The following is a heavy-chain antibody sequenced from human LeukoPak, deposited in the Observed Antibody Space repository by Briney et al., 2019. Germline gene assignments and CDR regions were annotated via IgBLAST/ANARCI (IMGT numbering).Heavy chain of an antibody. CDR1: GLTFSSYG. CDR2: ISYDGSNK. D-gene: IGHD3-10*01. J-gene: IGHJ4*02. Sequence: GRSLRLSCAASGLTFSSYGMHWVRQAPGKGLEWVAVISYDGSNKYYADSVKGRFTISRDNSKNTLYLQMNSLRAEDTAVYYCARGSRGGDGYYFDYWGQGTLVTVSS. CDR3: ARGSRGGDGYYFDY. V-gene: IGHV3-33*01.